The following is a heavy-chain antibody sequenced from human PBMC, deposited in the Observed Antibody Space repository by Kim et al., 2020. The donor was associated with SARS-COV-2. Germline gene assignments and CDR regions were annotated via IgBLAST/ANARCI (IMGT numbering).Heavy chain of an antibody. CDR3: ARDVGGMDV. V-gene: IGHV3-23*01. CDR1: GFSFSSYA. D-gene: IGHD1-26*01. Sequence: GGSLRLSCAASGFSFSSYAMSWVRQAPGKGLEWVSGISGSGASTFYADSVKGRFTISRDNSKNTLDLQMNSLSAEDTALYYCARDVGGMDVWGQGTTVTVSS. CDR2: ISGSGAST. J-gene: IGHJ6*02.